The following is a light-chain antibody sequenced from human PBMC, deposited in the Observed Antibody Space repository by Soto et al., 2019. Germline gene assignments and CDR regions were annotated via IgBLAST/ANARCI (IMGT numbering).Light chain of an antibody. CDR3: QTWGSGIVV. CDR1: SGHSNYA. Sequence: QPVLTQSPSASASLGASVKLTCTLSSGHSNYAIAWHQQQSEKGPRYLMKLNSDGSHSKGDGIPDRFSGSSSGAERYLTIXXXQSEXXADYYCQTWGSGIVVFGGGTKLTV. V-gene: IGLV4-69*01. J-gene: IGLJ2*01. CDR2: LNSDGSH.